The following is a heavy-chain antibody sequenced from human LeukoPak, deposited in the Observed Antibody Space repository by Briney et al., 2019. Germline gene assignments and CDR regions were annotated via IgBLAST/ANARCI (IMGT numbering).Heavy chain of an antibody. CDR3: ARGHSEMATRSDAFDI. V-gene: IGHV1-8*01. CDR1: GYTFTSYD. Sequence: ASVKVSCNASGYTFTSYDINWVRQATGQGLEWMGWMNPDSGNTGYAQKFQGRVTITADKSTSTAYMELSSLRSEDTAVYYCARGHSEMATRSDAFDIWGQGTMVTVSS. D-gene: IGHD5-24*01. CDR2: MNPDSGNT. J-gene: IGHJ3*02.